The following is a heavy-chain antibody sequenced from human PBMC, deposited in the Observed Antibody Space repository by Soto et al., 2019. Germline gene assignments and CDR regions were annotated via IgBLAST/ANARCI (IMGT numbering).Heavy chain of an antibody. CDR2: ISGSGGST. J-gene: IGHJ4*02. V-gene: IGHV3-23*01. CDR3: VTRGPGTYFDY. Sequence: EVQLLESGGGLVQPGGSLRLSCAASGFTFSSYAMNWVRQAPGKGLEWVSVISGSGGSTYYADSVKGRYTISRDNSKNTLYLLMNSLRAEDTAVYYCVTRGPGTYFDYWGQGTLVTVSS. D-gene: IGHD6-13*01. CDR1: GFTFSSYA.